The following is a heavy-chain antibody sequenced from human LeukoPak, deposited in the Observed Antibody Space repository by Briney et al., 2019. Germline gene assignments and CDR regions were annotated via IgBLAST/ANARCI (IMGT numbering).Heavy chain of an antibody. D-gene: IGHD4-11*01. CDR2: IRYDGSNK. CDR1: GFTFSSYN. Sequence: QPGGSLRLSCAASGFTFSSYNMNWVRQAPGKGLEWVAFIRYDGSNKYYADSVKGRFTISRDNSKNTLYLQMNSLRAEDTAVYYCAKDQVTTVQHWGQGTLVTVSS. V-gene: IGHV3-30*02. J-gene: IGHJ1*01. CDR3: AKDQVTTVQH.